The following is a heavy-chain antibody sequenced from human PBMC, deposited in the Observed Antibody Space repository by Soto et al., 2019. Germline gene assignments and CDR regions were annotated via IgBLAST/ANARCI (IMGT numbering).Heavy chain of an antibody. V-gene: IGHV1-69*01. CDR1: GGSFSKYG. Sequence: QVQLVQSGAEVKMPGSSVRVSCMAFGGSFSKYGISWVRQAPGQVLEWLGGIIRMFGIGNYAEKFLGRVTVTVAESMSTSHIELSTLRSEDTAVYLCASGYRENYFYAMDVVGQGTTVTVSS. CDR3: ASGYRENYFYAMDV. J-gene: IGHJ6*02. CDR2: IIRMFGIG. D-gene: IGHD5-12*01.